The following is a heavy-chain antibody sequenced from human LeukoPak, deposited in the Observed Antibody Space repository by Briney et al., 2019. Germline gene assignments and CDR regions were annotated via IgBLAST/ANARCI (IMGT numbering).Heavy chain of an antibody. V-gene: IGHV3-23*01. CDR2: ISDSGGST. Sequence: PGGSLRLSCAASGFTFSSYAMSWVRQAPGKGLEWVSGISDSGGSTYYANSVKGRFTISRDNSKNTLYLQMNSLRAEDTAVYYCAKARGRQWLPYYFDYWGQGTLVTVSS. CDR3: AKARGRQWLPYYFDY. J-gene: IGHJ4*02. CDR1: GFTFSSYA. D-gene: IGHD6-19*01.